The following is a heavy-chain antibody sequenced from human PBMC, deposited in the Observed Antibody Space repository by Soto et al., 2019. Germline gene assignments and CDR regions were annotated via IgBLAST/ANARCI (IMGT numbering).Heavy chain of an antibody. J-gene: IGHJ4*02. D-gene: IGHD3-16*01. CDR2: IQQGGGT. CDR1: GGSFNPYY. Sequence: QVQVQQWGAGLLKPSETLSLTCAVYGGSFNPYYWSWVRQPPGKGLEWIAEIQQGGGTYYNPSLKSRIAISQDTSKSQFSLNLNSVNDAETAVYYCAIGQGGTNYWGQGSLVIVSS. CDR3: AIGQGGTNY. V-gene: IGHV4-34*02.